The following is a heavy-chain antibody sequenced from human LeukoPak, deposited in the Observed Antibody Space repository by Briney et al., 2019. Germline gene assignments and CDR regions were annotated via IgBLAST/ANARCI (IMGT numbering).Heavy chain of an antibody. CDR2: IIPIFGTA. D-gene: IGHD2-2*02. CDR1: GGTFSSYA. V-gene: IGHV1-69*13. J-gene: IGHJ6*02. Sequence: SVKVSCKASGGTFSSYAISWVRQAPGQGLEWMGGIIPIFGTANYAQKFQGRVTITADESTSTAYMELSSLRSEDTAVYYCAKDLGYCSSTNCYNIYNYGMDVWGQGTTVTVSS. CDR3: AKDLGYCSSTNCYNIYNYGMDV.